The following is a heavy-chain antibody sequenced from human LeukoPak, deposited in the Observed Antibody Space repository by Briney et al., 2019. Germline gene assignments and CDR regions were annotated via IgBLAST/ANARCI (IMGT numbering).Heavy chain of an antibody. J-gene: IGHJ1*01. CDR1: GGSISSGSYY. D-gene: IGHD5/OR15-5a*01. V-gene: IGHV4-61*02. CDR3: ARDNARGGSFSDYLRYFQH. Sequence: SQTPSLTCTVSGGSISSGSYYWSWIRQPAGKGLEWIGRINTSGSTNHNPSLESRVTISVDTSKNQFSLKLTSVTAADTAVYYCARDNARGGSFSDYLRYFQHWGQGTLVTVSS. CDR2: INTSGST.